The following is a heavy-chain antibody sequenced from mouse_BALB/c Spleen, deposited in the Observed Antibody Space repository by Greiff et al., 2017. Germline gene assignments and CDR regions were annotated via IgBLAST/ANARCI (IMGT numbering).Heavy chain of an antibody. J-gene: IGHJ4*01. Sequence: EVQLQQSGAELVKPGASVKLSCTASGFNIKDTYMHWVKQRPEQGLEWIGRIDPANGNTKYDPKFQGKATITADTSSNTAYLQLSSLTSEDTAVYYCARPHYDFYAMDYWGQGTSVTVSS. CDR3: ARPHYDFYAMDY. CDR1: GFNIKDTY. CDR2: IDPANGNT. V-gene: IGHV14-3*02. D-gene: IGHD1-1*02.